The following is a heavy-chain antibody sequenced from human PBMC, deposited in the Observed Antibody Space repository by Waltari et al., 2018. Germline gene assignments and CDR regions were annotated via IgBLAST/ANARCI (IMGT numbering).Heavy chain of an antibody. Sequence: QVQLQQWGAGLLKPSETLSLTCAVYGGSFSGYYWSWIRQPPGKGLEWIGEINHSGSTNYNPSLKSRVTISVDTSKNQFSLKLSSVTAADTAVYYCAREYSSGWQWGRYFDYWGQGTLVTVSS. CDR2: INHSGST. CDR3: AREYSSGWQWGRYFDY. J-gene: IGHJ4*02. V-gene: IGHV4-34*01. CDR1: GGSFSGYY. D-gene: IGHD6-19*01.